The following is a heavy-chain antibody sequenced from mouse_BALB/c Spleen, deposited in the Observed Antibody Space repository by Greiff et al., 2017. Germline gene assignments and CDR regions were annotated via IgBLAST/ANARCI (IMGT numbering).Heavy chain of an antibody. Sequence: EVKLVESGGGLVKPGGSRKLSCAASGFTFSSFGMHWVRQAPEKGLEWVAYISSGSSTIYYADTVKGRFTISRDNPKNTLFLQMTSLRSEDTAMYYCARSRIYDGYPHYFDYWGQGTTLTVSS. J-gene: IGHJ2*01. V-gene: IGHV5-17*02. CDR1: GFTFSSFG. D-gene: IGHD2-3*01. CDR2: ISSGSSTI. CDR3: ARSRIYDGYPHYFDY.